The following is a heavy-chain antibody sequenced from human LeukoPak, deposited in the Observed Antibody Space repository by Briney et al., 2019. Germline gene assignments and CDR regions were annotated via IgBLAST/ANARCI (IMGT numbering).Heavy chain of an antibody. CDR2: IYSGGST. Sequence: GGSLRLSCAASGFTASSNYMSWVRQAPGKGLEWVSVIYSGGSTYYSDSVKGRFTISRDNSKNTLYLQMNSLRAEDTAVYYCAREGHGKEEDACDIWGQGTMVTVSS. CDR3: AREGHGKEEDACDI. J-gene: IGHJ3*02. V-gene: IGHV3-53*01. D-gene: IGHD1-14*01. CDR1: GFTASSNY.